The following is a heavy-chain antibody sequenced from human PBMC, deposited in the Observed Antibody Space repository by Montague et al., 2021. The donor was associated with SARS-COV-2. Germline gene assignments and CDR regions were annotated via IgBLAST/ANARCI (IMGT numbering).Heavy chain of an antibody. Sequence: SETLSLTCNVSGASISRSDYYWAWIRQPPGKGLELIGSIHYIGNTYYNLSLESRVTISVDTSENQFSLKLRSVIAADTAVHYCARLLPDGTVVATDIPFDSWGQGTLVTVSS. CDR3: ARLLPDGTVVATDIPFDS. CDR1: GASISRSDYY. D-gene: IGHD2-21*02. J-gene: IGHJ4*02. V-gene: IGHV4-39*01. CDR2: IHYIGNT.